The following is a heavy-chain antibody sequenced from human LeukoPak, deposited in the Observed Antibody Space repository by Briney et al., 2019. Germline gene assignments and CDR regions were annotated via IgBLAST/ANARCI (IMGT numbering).Heavy chain of an antibody. V-gene: IGHV3-48*03. Sequence: PGGSLRLSCAASGFTFSSYEMNWVRQAPGKGLEWVSYITRSGDTIYYADPVKGRFTISRDNAKDSLYLQMNSLRAEDTAVYYCARDQPSSWYYFDYRGQGTLVTVSS. J-gene: IGHJ4*02. CDR1: GFTFSSYE. CDR2: ITRSGDTI. CDR3: ARDQPSSWYYFDY. D-gene: IGHD6-13*01.